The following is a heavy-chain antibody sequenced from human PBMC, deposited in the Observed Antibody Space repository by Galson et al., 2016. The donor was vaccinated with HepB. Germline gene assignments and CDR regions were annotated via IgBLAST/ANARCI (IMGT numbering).Heavy chain of an antibody. D-gene: IGHD6-6*01. V-gene: IGHV3-23*01. Sequence: SLRLSCAGSGFAFSSYSMNWVRQAPGKGLEWVSSISGSGSSTFYPDSVKGRFTISRDNAKNTLYVQMNNLTVEDTGIYYWSKKRGSSSTKIDYWGQGTLVTVSS. CDR2: ISGSGSST. CDR3: SKKRGSSSTKIDY. J-gene: IGHJ4*02. CDR1: GFAFSSYS.